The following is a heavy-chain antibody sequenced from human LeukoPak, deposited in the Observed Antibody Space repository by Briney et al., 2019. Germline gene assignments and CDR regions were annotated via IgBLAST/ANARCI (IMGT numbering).Heavy chain of an antibody. J-gene: IGHJ6*02. V-gene: IGHV1-2*02. Sequence: ASVKVSCKASGYTFTCYYMHWVRQAPGQGLEWMGWINPNSGGTNYAQKFQGRVTMTRDTSISTAYMELSRLRSDDTAVYYCAREGRGTTREVYGMDVWGQGTTVTVSS. D-gene: IGHD1-1*01. CDR1: GYTFTCYY. CDR3: AREGRGTTREVYGMDV. CDR2: INPNSGGT.